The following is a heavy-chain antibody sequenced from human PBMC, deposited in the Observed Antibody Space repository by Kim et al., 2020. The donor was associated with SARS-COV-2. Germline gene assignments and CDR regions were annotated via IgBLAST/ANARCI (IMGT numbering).Heavy chain of an antibody. CDR2: ISGSGGST. D-gene: IGHD1-26*01. Sequence: GGSLRLSCAASGFTFSSYAMSWVRQAPGKGLEWVSAISGSGGSTYYADSVKGRFTISRDNSKNTLYLQMNSLRAEDTAVYYCAKAVGIPDHATFYFDYWGQGTLVTVSS. CDR3: AKAVGIPDHATFYFDY. CDR1: GFTFSSYA. J-gene: IGHJ4*02. V-gene: IGHV3-23*01.